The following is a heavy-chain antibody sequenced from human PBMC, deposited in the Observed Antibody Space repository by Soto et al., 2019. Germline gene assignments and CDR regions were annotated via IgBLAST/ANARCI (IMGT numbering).Heavy chain of an antibody. D-gene: IGHD1-26*01. Sequence: ASVKVSCKASGYTFPSYGISWVRQAPGQGLEWMGWISAYNGNTNYAQKLQGRVTMTTDTSTSTAYMELRSLRSDDTAVYYCARPVGADDYYYYGMDVWAQGTTVNVSS. CDR2: ISAYNGNT. CDR1: GYTFPSYG. CDR3: ARPVGADDYYYYGMDV. J-gene: IGHJ6*02. V-gene: IGHV1-18*01.